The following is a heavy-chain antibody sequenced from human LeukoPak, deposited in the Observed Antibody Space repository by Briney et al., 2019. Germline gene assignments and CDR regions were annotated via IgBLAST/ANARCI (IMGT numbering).Heavy chain of an antibody. V-gene: IGHV3-7*01. CDR1: GFTFSSYW. CDR3: ARGGVDYYGSGTYYLMYYFDY. Sequence: PGGSLRLSCVASGFTFSSYWATWVRQAPGKGLEWVANIKQDGSEKYYVDSVKGRFTISRDNAKNSLYLQMNSLRAEDTAVYYCARGGVDYYGSGTYYLMYYFDYWGQGALVTVSS. CDR2: IKQDGSEK. D-gene: IGHD3-10*01. J-gene: IGHJ4*02.